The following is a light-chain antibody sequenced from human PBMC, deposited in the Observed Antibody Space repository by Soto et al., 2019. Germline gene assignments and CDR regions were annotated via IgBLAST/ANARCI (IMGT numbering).Light chain of an antibody. Sequence: EIILTQSPGTLALSPGDGATLSCRASQTVNRNYLAWYHQRPGHPPKLLIYGVSIRTSGVPDRCSGDGAGTEFTLTIGRLDPDDFGVYYCQQYIDSPRTFGQGTRVEVK. CDR1: QTVNRNY. CDR3: QQYIDSPRT. J-gene: IGKJ1*01. CDR2: GVS. V-gene: IGKV3-20*01.